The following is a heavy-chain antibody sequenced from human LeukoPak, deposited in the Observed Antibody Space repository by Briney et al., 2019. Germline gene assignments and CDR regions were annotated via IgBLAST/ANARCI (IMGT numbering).Heavy chain of an antibody. Sequence: GGSLRLSCAASGFTFSSYAMHWVRQAPGKGLKWVAVISYDGSNKYYADSVKGRFTISRDNSKNTLYLQMNSLRAEDTAVYYCARDFYDFWSGYMYWGQGTLVTVSS. CDR2: ISYDGSNK. J-gene: IGHJ4*02. V-gene: IGHV3-30-3*01. CDR3: ARDFYDFWSGYMY. CDR1: GFTFSSYA. D-gene: IGHD3-3*01.